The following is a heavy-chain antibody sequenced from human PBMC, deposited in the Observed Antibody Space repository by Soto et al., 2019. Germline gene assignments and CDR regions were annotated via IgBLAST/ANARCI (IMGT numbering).Heavy chain of an antibody. D-gene: IGHD5-18*01. CDR2: INAGNSNT. CDR3: ARDLQLWSPTFDY. CDR1: GYTFTSYA. J-gene: IGHJ4*02. Sequence: ASVKVSCKASGYTFTSYAMHWVRQAPGQRLEWMGWINAGNSNTKYSQKFQGRVTITRDTSASTAYMELSSLRSEDTAVYYCARDLQLWSPTFDYWGQGTLVTVSS. V-gene: IGHV1-3*01.